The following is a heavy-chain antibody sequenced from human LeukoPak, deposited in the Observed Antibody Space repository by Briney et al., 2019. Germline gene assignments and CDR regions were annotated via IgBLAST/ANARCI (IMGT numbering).Heavy chain of an antibody. CDR1: GFTFTSSA. V-gene: IGHV1-58*02. Sequence: SVKVSCKASGFTFTSSAMQWVRQARGQRLEWIGWIVVGSGNTNYAQKFQERVTITRDMSTSTAYMELSSLRSEDTAVYYCAHLDYGVYYYYGMDVWGQGTTVTVSS. D-gene: IGHD4-17*01. CDR3: AHLDYGVYYYYGMDV. CDR2: IVVGSGNT. J-gene: IGHJ6*02.